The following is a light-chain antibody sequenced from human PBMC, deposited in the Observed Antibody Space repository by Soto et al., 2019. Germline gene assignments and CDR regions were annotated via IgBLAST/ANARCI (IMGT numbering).Light chain of an antibody. CDR3: QQAGT. J-gene: IGKJ3*01. Sequence: EIVMTQSPATLSVSPGERATLSCRASQSVSSNLAWYQQKPGQAPRLLIYGASTRAAGIPARFSGSGSGTEFTRPISNLQSEDFAVYYCQQAGTFGPGTKVDIK. CDR1: QSVSSN. V-gene: IGKV3-15*01. CDR2: GAS.